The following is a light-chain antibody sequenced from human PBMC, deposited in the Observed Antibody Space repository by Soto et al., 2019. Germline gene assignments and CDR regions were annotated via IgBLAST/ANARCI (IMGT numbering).Light chain of an antibody. CDR1: TSNLGAGYD. Sequence: QSALTQPASVSGAPGQTVSISCTGTTSNLGAGYDVHWYRHLPGTAPTLLISDNTNRPSGVPDRFSGSKSGTSASLAISGLQSEDEVDYYCQSYDNSLRAYVFGPGTKLTVL. CDR2: DNT. CDR3: QSYDNSLRAYV. J-gene: IGLJ1*01. V-gene: IGLV1-40*01.